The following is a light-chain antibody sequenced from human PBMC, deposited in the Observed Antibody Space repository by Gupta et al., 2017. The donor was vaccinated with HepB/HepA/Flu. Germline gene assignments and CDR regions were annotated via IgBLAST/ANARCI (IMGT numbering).Light chain of an antibody. V-gene: IGLV2-14*03. CDR1: SSDVGGYYY. CDR3: SSYTSSGTCF. Sequence: QPALSQPASVSGSPGQSFTLFCSATSSDVGGYYYVSWYQQYSGKAPKLIIYAVTHRPSGVSNRFSGSKSGNTASLTISGLQAEDEADYYCSSYTSSGTCFFGTGTKVTVL. J-gene: IGLJ1*01. CDR2: AVT.